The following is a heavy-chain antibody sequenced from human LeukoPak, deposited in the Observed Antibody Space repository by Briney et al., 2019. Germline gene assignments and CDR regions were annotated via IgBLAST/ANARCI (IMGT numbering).Heavy chain of an antibody. Sequence: ASVKVSCKASGYTFSDFYMHWVRQAPGQGLEWMGIINPSGGSTSYAQKFQGRVTMTRDTSTSTVYMELSSLRSEDTAVYYCARSGILTGYHYYYYMDVWGKGTTVTISS. J-gene: IGHJ6*03. CDR1: GYTFSDFY. CDR3: ARSGILTGYHYYYYMDV. V-gene: IGHV1-46*01. D-gene: IGHD3-9*01. CDR2: INPSGGST.